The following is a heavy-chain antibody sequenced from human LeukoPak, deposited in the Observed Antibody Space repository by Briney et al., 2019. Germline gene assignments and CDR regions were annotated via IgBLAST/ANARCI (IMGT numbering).Heavy chain of an antibody. CDR3: ARTLAYYDILTGYYWDELDY. Sequence: SVKVSCKASGGTFSSYAISWVRQAPGQGLEWMGGIIPIFGTANYAQKFQGRVTITADESTSTAYMELSSLRSEDTAVYYCARTLAYYDILTGYYWDELDYWGQGTLVTVSS. D-gene: IGHD3-9*01. CDR2: IIPIFGTA. V-gene: IGHV1-69*13. CDR1: GGTFSSYA. J-gene: IGHJ4*02.